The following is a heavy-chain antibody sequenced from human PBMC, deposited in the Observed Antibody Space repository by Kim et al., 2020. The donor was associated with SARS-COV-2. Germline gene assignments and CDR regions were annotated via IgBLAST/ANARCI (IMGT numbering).Heavy chain of an antibody. Sequence: GGSLRLSCAASGFTFSSYGMHWVRPAPGKGLEWVAVISYDGSNKYYADSVKGRFTISRDNSKNTLYLQMNSLRAEDTAVYYCASLSFSSSPFDYWGQGTLVTVSS. J-gene: IGHJ4*02. D-gene: IGHD6-13*01. CDR1: GFTFSSYG. V-gene: IGHV3-30*03. CDR2: ISYDGSNK. CDR3: ASLSFSSSPFDY.